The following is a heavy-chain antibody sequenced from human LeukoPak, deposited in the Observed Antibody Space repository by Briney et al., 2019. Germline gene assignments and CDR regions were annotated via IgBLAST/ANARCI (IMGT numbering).Heavy chain of an antibody. CDR3: ARHPIARIAAAVVTRGGFDY. Sequence: PSETLSLTCTVSGGSISSYYWSWIRQPPGKGLEWIGYIYYSGSTNYNPSLKSRVTISVDTSKNQFSLKLSSVTAADTAVYYCARHPIARIAAAVVTRGGFDYWGQGTLVTVSS. D-gene: IGHD6-13*01. V-gene: IGHV4-59*08. CDR2: IYYSGST. J-gene: IGHJ4*02. CDR1: GGSISSYY.